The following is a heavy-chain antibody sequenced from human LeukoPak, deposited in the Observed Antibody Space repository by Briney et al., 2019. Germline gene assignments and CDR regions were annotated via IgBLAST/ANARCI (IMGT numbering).Heavy chain of an antibody. D-gene: IGHD3-22*01. CDR3: AKDFYPQYYYDSSGYSVPGDY. CDR1: GFTFSSYG. V-gene: IGHV3-23*01. Sequence: GGSLRLSCAASGFTFSSYGMSWVRQAPGKGLEWVSAISGSGGSTYYADSVKGRFTISRDNSKNTLYLQMNSLRAEDTAVYYCAKDFYPQYYYDSSGYSVPGDYWGQGTLVTVSS. J-gene: IGHJ4*02. CDR2: ISGSGGST.